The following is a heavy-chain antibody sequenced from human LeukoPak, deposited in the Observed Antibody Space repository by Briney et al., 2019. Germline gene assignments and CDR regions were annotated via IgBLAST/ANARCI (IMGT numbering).Heavy chain of an antibody. Sequence: SGTLSLTCTVSGGSISSYYWSWLRQPPGKGLEWIGYIYYSGSTNYNPSLKSRVTMSVDTSKNQFSLKLRSVTAADTALYYCARHFGDAYKRSFDFWGQGTPVTVSS. CDR1: GGSISSYY. V-gene: IGHV4-59*08. CDR3: ARHFGDAYKRSFDF. J-gene: IGHJ4*02. CDR2: IYYSGST. D-gene: IGHD5-24*01.